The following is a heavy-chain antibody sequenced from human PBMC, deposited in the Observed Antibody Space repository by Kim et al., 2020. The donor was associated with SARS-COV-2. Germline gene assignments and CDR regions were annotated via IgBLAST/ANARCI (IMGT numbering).Heavy chain of an antibody. CDR3: ASAISRTVDY. D-gene: IGHD3-9*01. V-gene: IGHV4-4*02. CDR1: GGSISSSNC. Sequence: SETLSLTCAVSGGSISSSNCWSWVRQPPGKGLEWIGEMCHSGSTNYHPSLKSRVTISADKSKNQFSLKLTSVTAADTAVYYCASAISRTVDYWGQGIPVTVSS. CDR2: MCHSGST. J-gene: IGHJ4*02.